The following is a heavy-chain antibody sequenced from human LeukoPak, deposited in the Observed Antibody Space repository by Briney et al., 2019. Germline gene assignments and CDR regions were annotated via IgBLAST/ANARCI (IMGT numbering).Heavy chain of an antibody. D-gene: IGHD3-22*01. CDR1: GYTLTELS. CDR2: FDPEDGET. V-gene: IGHV1-24*01. Sequence: GASVKVSCKVSGYTLTELSVHWVRQAPGKGLEWMGGFDPEDGETIYAQKFQGRVTMTEDTSTDTAYMELSGLRSEDTAVYYCATGPYYDSSGYRGVTDYWGQGTLVTVSS. J-gene: IGHJ4*02. CDR3: ATGPYYDSSGYRGVTDY.